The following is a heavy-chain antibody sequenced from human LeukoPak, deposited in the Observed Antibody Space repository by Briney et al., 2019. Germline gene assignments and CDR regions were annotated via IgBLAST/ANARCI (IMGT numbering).Heavy chain of an antibody. CDR3: AELGITMIGGV. Sequence: GGSLRLSCVASGFRFEDYGMSWVRQAPGMGLEWVAGINWHGDTAQYGDSVKGRFTVSRDNAKNSLYLQMNSLRAEDTAVYYCAELGITMIGGVWGKGTTVTISS. CDR2: INWHGDTA. D-gene: IGHD3-10*02. J-gene: IGHJ6*04. V-gene: IGHV3-20*04. CDR1: GFRFEDYG.